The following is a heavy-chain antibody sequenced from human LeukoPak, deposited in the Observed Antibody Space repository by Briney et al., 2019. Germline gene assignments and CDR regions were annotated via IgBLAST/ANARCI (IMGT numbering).Heavy chain of an antibody. CDR1: GFTFSSYW. Sequence: PGGSLRLSCAASGFTFSSYWMSWVRQAPGKGLEWVANIKQDGSEKYYVDSVKGRFTISRDNAKNSLYLQMNSLRAEDTAVYYCARVFVESIRITMVRGAEHRGDAFDIWGQGTMVTVSS. CDR3: ARVFVESIRITMVRGAEHRGDAFDI. V-gene: IGHV3-7*01. J-gene: IGHJ3*02. D-gene: IGHD3-10*01. CDR2: IKQDGSEK.